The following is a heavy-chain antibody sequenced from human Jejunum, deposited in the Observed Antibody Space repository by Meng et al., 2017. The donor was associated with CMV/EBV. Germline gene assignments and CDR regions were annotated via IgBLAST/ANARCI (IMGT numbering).Heavy chain of an antibody. CDR1: GYTFTTYY. D-gene: IGHD6-25*01. J-gene: IGHJ4*02. CDR2: FHPSGGT. CDR3: ARRGAVSGSFDY. V-gene: IGHV1-2*02. Sequence: CKASGYTFTTYYMHWLRQAPGQGLEWMGTFHPSGGTNYAQNFQGSVTMTRDTSITTAYMELSRLRSDDTAMYYCARRGAVSGSFDYWGQGTLVTVSS.